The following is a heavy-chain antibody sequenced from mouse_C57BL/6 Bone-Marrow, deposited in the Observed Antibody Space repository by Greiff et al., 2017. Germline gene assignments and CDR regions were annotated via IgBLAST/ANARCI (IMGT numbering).Heavy chain of an antibody. J-gene: IGHJ1*03. D-gene: IGHD1-1*01. CDR2: INPGSGYT. CDR3: ARYGVFGTVCYFDV. Sequence: VQLQQSGAELARPGASVKMSCKASGYPFTSYTMHWVKQRPGQGLEWIGYINPGSGYTKYNQKFKDKATFTADTSSSTAYMQLSSLTSEDSAVYYCARYGVFGTVCYFDVWGTGTTGTVSS. V-gene: IGHV1-4*01. CDR1: GYPFTSYT.